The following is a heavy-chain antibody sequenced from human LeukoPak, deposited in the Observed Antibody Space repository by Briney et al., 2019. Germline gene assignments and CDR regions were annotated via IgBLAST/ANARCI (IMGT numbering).Heavy chain of an antibody. CDR1: GFNFSDAW. CDR3: TTADDSL. Sequence: GGSLRLSYAASGFNFSDAWMTWVRQAPGKGLDWVGRIRSKTSGGTTEYAAPVKGRFTISRDDSKNTLYLQINSLETEDTAVYYCTTADDSLWGQGTMVTVSS. CDR2: IRSKTSGGTT. V-gene: IGHV3-15*01. D-gene: IGHD5-18*01. J-gene: IGHJ3*01.